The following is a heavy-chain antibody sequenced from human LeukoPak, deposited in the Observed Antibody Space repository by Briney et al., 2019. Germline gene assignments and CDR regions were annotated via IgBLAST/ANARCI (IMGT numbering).Heavy chain of an antibody. CDR3: ARDRAEVAYWYFDL. CDR1: GITVSSNY. CDR2: IYSGGST. V-gene: IGHV3-53*01. Sequence: GGSLRLSCAASGITVSSNYMSWVRQAPGKGLEWVSVIYSGGSTYYADSVKGRFTISRDNSKNTLYLQMNSLRAEDTAVYYCARDRAEVAYWYFDLWGRGTLVTVSS. D-gene: IGHD5-12*01. J-gene: IGHJ2*01.